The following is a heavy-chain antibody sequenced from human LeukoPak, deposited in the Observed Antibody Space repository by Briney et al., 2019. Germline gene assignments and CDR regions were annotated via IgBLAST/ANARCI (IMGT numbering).Heavy chain of an antibody. J-gene: IGHJ6*01. Sequence: SETLSLTCAVYGGSFSGYYWSWIRQPPGKGLEWIGEINHSGSTNYNPSLKSRVTISVDTSKNQFSLKLSSVTAADTAVYYCARGLLRPYDYYGMDVWGQGTTVTVSS. CDR2: INHSGST. V-gene: IGHV4-34*01. D-gene: IGHD3-3*01. CDR3: ARGLLRPYDYYGMDV. CDR1: GGSFSGYY.